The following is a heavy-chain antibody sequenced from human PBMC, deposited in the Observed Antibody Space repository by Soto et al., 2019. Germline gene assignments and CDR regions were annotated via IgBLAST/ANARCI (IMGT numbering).Heavy chain of an antibody. CDR1: GGTFSGYY. J-gene: IGHJ4*02. CDR3: ASGYYDSSGYYYDFDY. CDR2: INHSGST. D-gene: IGHD3-22*01. V-gene: IGHV4-34*01. Sequence: SETLSLTCAVYGGTFSGYYWSWIRQPPGKGLEWIGEINHSGSTNYNPSLKSRVTISVDTSKNQFSLKLSSVTAADTAVYYCASGYYDSSGYYYDFDYWGQGTLVTVSA.